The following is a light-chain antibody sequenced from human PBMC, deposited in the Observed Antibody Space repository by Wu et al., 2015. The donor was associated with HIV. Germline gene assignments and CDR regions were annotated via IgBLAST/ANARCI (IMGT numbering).Light chain of an antibody. CDR2: AAS. V-gene: IGKV1-39*01. J-gene: IGKJ1*01. Sequence: DIQMTQSPSSLSASVGDTVTITCRASQDIKNYLNWYQQKPGTAPKLLILAASSLPSGVPSRFSGGGSRTDFTLSISSLQPEDFATYYCQQSYNIPRTFGQGTKVDMK. CDR3: QQSYNIPRT. CDR1: QDIKNY.